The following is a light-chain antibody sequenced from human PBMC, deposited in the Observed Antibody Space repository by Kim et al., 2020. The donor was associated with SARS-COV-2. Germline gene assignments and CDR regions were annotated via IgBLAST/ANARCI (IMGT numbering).Light chain of an antibody. Sequence: EIVMTQSPATLSVSPGGRATLSCRASQSVGSSLAWYQQRPGQAPRLLIYDVSTRATGIPARFSGSGSGTEFTLTISSLQSEDLAVYYCQQSKDWYTFGQGTKLEI. J-gene: IGKJ2*01. CDR2: DVS. V-gene: IGKV3-15*01. CDR3: QQSKDWYT. CDR1: QSVGSS.